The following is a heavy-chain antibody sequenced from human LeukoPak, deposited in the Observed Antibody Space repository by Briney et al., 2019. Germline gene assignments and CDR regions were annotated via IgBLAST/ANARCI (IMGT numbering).Heavy chain of an antibody. J-gene: IGHJ4*02. D-gene: IGHD5-12*01. CDR1: GFTFSDYY. CDR2: ISSSSSYT. V-gene: IGHV3-11*05. Sequence: GGSLILSCAASGFTFSDYYMSWIRQAPGKGLEWVSYISSSSSYTNYADSVKGRFTISRDNAKNSLYLQMNSLRAEDTAVYYCARGGYSGYDWVDYWGQGTLVTVSS. CDR3: ARGGYSGYDWVDY.